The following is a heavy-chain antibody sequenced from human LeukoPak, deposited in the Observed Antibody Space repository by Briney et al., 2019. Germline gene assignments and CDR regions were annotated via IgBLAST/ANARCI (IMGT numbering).Heavy chain of an antibody. CDR2: IKPNNGDT. CDR1: GYSFTHHN. CDR3: ARVLSAVTSTFDY. V-gene: IGHV1-2*02. Sequence: ASVKVSCKASGYSFTHHNVHWVRQAPGQALEWMGWIKPNNGDTKFSQKFQDRVTLTNDTSIDTAYMEMSGLTSDDTAIYYCARVLSAVTSTFDYWGQGTLVTVSS. J-gene: IGHJ4*02. D-gene: IGHD4-17*01.